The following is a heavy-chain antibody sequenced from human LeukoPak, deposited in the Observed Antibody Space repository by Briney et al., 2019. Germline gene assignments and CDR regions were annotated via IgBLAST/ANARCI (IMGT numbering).Heavy chain of an antibody. CDR2: IYRHGGT. D-gene: IGHD3-16*01. V-gene: IGHV3-66*01. CDR1: GFTFSSYW. CDR3: ARDVIYASEIYSYGDS. Sequence: GGSLRLSCAASGFTFSSYWMSWVRQATGKGLEWVSVIYRHGGTAYADSVQGRFSISRDNSKNTVDLPMNSLRAEDTAVYYCARDVIYASEIYSYGDSWGQGTLVTVSS. J-gene: IGHJ4*02.